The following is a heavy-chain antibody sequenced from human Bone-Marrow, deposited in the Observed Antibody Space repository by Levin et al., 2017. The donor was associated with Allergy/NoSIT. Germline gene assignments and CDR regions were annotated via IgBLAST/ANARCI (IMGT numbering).Heavy chain of an antibody. Sequence: SETLSLTCTVSGGSISSYYWSWIRQPPGKGLEWIGYIYYSGSTNYNPSLKSRVTISVDTSKNQFSLKLSSVTAADTAVYYCARDPNTEYCSGGSCYQFDAFDIWGQGTMVTVSS. CDR3: ARDPNTEYCSGGSCYQFDAFDI. D-gene: IGHD2-15*01. V-gene: IGHV4-59*01. CDR2: IYYSGST. J-gene: IGHJ3*02. CDR1: GGSISSYY.